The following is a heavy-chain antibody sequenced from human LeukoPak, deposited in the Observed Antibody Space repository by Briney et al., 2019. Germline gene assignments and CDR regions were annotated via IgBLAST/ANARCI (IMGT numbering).Heavy chain of an antibody. CDR3: ARTDYYDSSGNFDY. CDR2: INPNSGGT. Sequence: ASVKVSCKASGYTFTGYYMHWVRQAPGQGLEWMGWINPNSGGTNYAQKFQGRVTMTRDTSTSTAYMELSRLRSDDTAVYYCARTDYYDSSGNFDYWGQGTLVTVSS. J-gene: IGHJ4*02. D-gene: IGHD3-22*01. CDR1: GYTFTGYY. V-gene: IGHV1-2*02.